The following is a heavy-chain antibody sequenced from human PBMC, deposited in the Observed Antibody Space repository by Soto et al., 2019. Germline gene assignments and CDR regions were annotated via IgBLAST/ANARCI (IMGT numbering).Heavy chain of an antibody. J-gene: IGHJ5*02. CDR1: GFSFTNYW. CDR3: ARIESIARNWFDP. V-gene: IGHV5-10-1*01. CDR2: IDPVDSYV. D-gene: IGHD6-13*01. Sequence: PGESLKLSCKTSGFSFTNYWSSWVRHVPGKGLEWMGNIDPVDSYVNYSPSFQGHVTFSVDTSITSAFLHWSSLQASDSATYFCARIESIARNWFDPWGQGTLVTVSS.